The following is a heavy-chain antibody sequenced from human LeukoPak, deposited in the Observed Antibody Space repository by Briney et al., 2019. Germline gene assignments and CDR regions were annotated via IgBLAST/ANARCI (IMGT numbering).Heavy chain of an antibody. CDR3: AREKQGSSWYDGKESFDY. J-gene: IGHJ4*02. D-gene: IGHD6-13*01. CDR2: IAQDGREK. Sequence: PGGSLRLSCVASTFTFSNSRMSWVRQVPGKGLEWVANIAQDGREKNYVDSVKGRFIISRDNGKNSLYLEMNSLRAEDTAVYYCAREKQGSSWYDGKESFDYWGQGTLVTVSS. V-gene: IGHV3-7*01. CDR1: TFTFSNSR.